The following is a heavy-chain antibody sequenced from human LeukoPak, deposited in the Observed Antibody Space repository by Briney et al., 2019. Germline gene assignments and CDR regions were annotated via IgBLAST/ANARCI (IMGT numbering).Heavy chain of an antibody. J-gene: IGHJ4*02. D-gene: IGHD3-22*01. CDR3: AKRGVVIRVILVGFHKEAYYFDS. V-gene: IGHV3-23*01. CDR2: ISGSGGST. Sequence: GGSLRLSCAVSGITLSNYGMSWLRQAPGKGLEWVAGISGSGGSTNYADSVKGRFTIPRDNPKNTLYLQMNSLRPEDTAVYFCAKRGVVIRVILVGFHKEAYYFDSWGQGALVTVSS. CDR1: GITLSNYG.